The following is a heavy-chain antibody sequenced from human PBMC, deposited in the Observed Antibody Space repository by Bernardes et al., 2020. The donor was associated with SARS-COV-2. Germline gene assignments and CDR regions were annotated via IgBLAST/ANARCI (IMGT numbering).Heavy chain of an antibody. CDR1: GGSFSGYY. Sequence: SETLSLTCAVYGGSFSGYYWSWIRQPPGKGLEWIGEINHSGSTNYNPSLKSRVTISVDTSKNQFSLKLSSVTAADTAVYYCARAFRYDCWSGYYSYFDYWGQGTLVTVSS. D-gene: IGHD3-3*01. V-gene: IGHV4-34*01. CDR2: INHSGST. CDR3: ARAFRYDCWSGYYSYFDY. J-gene: IGHJ4*02.